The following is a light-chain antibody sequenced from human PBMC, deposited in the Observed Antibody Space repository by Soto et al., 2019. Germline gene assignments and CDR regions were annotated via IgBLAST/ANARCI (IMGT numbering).Light chain of an antibody. CDR1: SSNIGTNT. J-gene: IGLJ2*01. V-gene: IGLV1-44*01. CDR2: SNN. Sequence: QSVLTQPPSASGTPGQRVTISCSGSSSNIGTNTVNWYQQLPGTAPKLLIFSNNQRPSGVPDRFSGSKSGTSGSLAISGLQSDDEADYYCAAWDDSLIGLLFGGGTQLTVL. CDR3: AAWDDSLIGLL.